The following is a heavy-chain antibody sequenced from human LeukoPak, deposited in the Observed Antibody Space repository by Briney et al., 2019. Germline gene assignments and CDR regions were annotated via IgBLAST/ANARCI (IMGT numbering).Heavy chain of an antibody. J-gene: IGHJ4*02. D-gene: IGHD6-19*01. Sequence: PGRSLSLSCASSGFIYSSYWMRGVRPPAAKGLEWVADIQQQGSEKYYLGSVKGRFTISRDNAKKSLYLQMNSVRAEDTAVYYCARGGSPPGIAVAGTGIFDYWGQGTLVTVSS. CDR1: GFIYSSYW. V-gene: IGHV3-7*05. CDR3: ARGGSPPGIAVAGTGIFDY. CDR2: IQQQGSEK.